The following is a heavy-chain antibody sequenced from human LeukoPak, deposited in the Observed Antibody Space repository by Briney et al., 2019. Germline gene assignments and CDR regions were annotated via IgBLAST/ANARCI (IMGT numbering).Heavy chain of an antibody. CDR1: GGSIMVAAYS. CDR3: ARVIITMVRGVILFGWFDP. J-gene: IGHJ5*02. Sequence: SETLSLTCTVSGGSIMVAAYSWSWIRQPPGKGLEWIGYIYYSGRTYYNPSLKSRVTISLDRSKNQFSLKVSSVTAADTAVYYCARVIITMVRGVILFGWFDPWGQGTLVTVSS. CDR2: IYYSGRT. V-gene: IGHV4-30-2*01. D-gene: IGHD3-10*01.